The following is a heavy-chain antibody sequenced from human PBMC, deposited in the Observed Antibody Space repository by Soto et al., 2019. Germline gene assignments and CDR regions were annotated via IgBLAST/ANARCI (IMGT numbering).Heavy chain of an antibody. CDR1: GYTFTSYG. V-gene: IGHV1-18*01. CDR3: ARGAPKTYYDILTGYYSDGNWFDP. D-gene: IGHD3-9*01. CDR2: ISAYNGNT. J-gene: IGHJ5*02. Sequence: ASVKVSCKASGYTFTSYGISWVRQAPGQGLEWMGWISAYNGNTNYAQKLQGRVAMTTDTSTSTAYMELRSLRSDDTAVYYCARGAPKTYYDILTGYYSDGNWFDPWGQGTLVTVPS.